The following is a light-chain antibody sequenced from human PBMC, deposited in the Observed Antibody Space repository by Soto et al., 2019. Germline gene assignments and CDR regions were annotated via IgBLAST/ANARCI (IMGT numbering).Light chain of an antibody. CDR1: QSISSW. CDR3: QQYNSYSWT. J-gene: IGKJ1*01. Sequence: DIPMTQSPSTLSASVGDRVTITCRASQSISSWLAWYQQKPGKAPKLLIYKASSLESGVPSRFSGSGSGTEFTITISSLQPDDFATYYCQQYNSYSWTFGQGTKVELK. V-gene: IGKV1-5*03. CDR2: KAS.